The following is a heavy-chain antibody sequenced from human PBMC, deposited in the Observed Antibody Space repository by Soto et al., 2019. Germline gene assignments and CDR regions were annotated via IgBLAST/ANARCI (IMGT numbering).Heavy chain of an antibody. V-gene: IGHV3-33*01. Sequence: GGSLRLSCAASGFTFSSYGMHWVRQAPGKGLEWVAVIWYDGSNKYYADSVKGRFTISRDNSKNTLYLQMNSLRAEDTVVYYCAREARVTGTTRSWFDPWGQGTLVTVSS. CDR3: AREARVTGTTRSWFDP. CDR2: IWYDGSNK. CDR1: GFTFSSYG. J-gene: IGHJ5*02. D-gene: IGHD1-7*01.